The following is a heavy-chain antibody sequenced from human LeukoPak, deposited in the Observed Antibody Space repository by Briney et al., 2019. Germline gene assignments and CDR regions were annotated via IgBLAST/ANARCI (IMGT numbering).Heavy chain of an antibody. J-gene: IGHJ3*02. Sequence: GSLRLSCAASGFTFSSYSMNWVRQAPGKGLEWVSSISSSSSYIYYADSVKGRFTISRDNAKNSLYLQMNSLRAEDTAVYYCARATDQWLGYGAFDIWGQGTMVTVSS. CDR3: ARATDQWLGYGAFDI. V-gene: IGHV3-21*01. D-gene: IGHD6-19*01. CDR2: ISSSSSYI. CDR1: GFTFSSYS.